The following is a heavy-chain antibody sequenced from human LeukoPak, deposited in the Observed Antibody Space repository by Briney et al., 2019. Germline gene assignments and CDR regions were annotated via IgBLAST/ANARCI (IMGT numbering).Heavy chain of an antibody. CDR3: ATVGGGFCGNSTCPRHAFHI. D-gene: IGHD4-23*01. J-gene: IGHJ3*02. Sequence: ASVRLSCKISGQTFTDYYIHWAKQAPGRGLEWMGLIDPADNEKTYAERFEDRLTITADTSLDTDYLELSSLRSEDTAMYYCATVGGGFCGNSTCPRHAFHIWGQGTMVTVSS. CDR2: IDPADNEK. CDR1: GQTFTDYY. V-gene: IGHV1-69-2*01.